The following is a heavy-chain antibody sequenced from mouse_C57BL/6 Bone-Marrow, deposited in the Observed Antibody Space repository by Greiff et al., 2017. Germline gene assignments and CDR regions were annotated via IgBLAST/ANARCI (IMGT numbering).Heavy chain of an antibody. V-gene: IGHV1-55*01. CDR3: ARVTTVVEYYFDY. J-gene: IGHJ2*01. CDR1: GYTFPSYW. D-gene: IGHD1-1*01. CDR2: IYPGSGST. Sequence: QVQLQQPGAELVKPGASVKMSCKASGYTFPSYWITWVKQRPGQGLEWIGDIYPGSGSTNYNEKFKSKATLTVDTSSSTAYMQHSSLTSEDSAVYYCARVTTVVEYYFDYWGQGTTLTVSS.